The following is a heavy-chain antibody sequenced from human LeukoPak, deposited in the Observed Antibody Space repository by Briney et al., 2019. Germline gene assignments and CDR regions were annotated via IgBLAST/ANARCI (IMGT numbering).Heavy chain of an antibody. Sequence: GGSLRLSCAASGFTFSSYGMSWVRQAPGKGLEWVSGMSGSGGSTFYADSVKGRFTISRDNAKDTLYLQMNSLRAEDTAVYYCTGHHQAYSRTYWGQGTLVTVSS. CDR3: TGHHQAYSRTY. CDR1: GFTFSSYG. CDR2: MSGSGGST. D-gene: IGHD4-11*01. J-gene: IGHJ4*02. V-gene: IGHV3-23*01.